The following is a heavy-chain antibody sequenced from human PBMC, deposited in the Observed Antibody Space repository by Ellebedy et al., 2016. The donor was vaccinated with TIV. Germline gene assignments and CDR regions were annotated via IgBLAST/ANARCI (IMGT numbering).Heavy chain of an antibody. V-gene: IGHV3-7*03. D-gene: IGHD2-2*01. Sequence: GESLKISXAASGFTFSSYWMSWVRQAPGKGLEWVANIKQDGSEKYYVDSVKGRFTISRDNAKNSLYLQMNSLRAEDTAVYYCARDARGVVPAAMGYYYYYGMDVWGQGTTVTVSS. CDR2: IKQDGSEK. J-gene: IGHJ6*02. CDR1: GFTFSSYW. CDR3: ARDARGVVPAAMGYYYYYGMDV.